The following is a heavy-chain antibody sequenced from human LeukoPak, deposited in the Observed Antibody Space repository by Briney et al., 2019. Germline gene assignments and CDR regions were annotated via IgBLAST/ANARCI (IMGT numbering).Heavy chain of an antibody. CDR1: GFTVSSNY. D-gene: IGHD1-26*01. CDR3: AKDPVEWQPNHLDY. Sequence: GGSLRLSCAASGFTVSSNYMSWVRQAPGKGLEWVSAISGTGGSTYYADSVKGRFTISRDNSKNTLYLQMNSLRAEDTAVYYCAKDPVEWQPNHLDYWGQGTLVTVSS. J-gene: IGHJ4*02. V-gene: IGHV3-23*01. CDR2: ISGTGGST.